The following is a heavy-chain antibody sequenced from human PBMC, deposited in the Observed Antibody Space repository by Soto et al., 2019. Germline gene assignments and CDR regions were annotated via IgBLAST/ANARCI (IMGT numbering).Heavy chain of an antibody. Sequence: SETLSLTCTVSGGSISSYYWSWIRQPPGKGLEWIGYIYYSGSTNYNPSLKSRVTRSVDTFKNLFSLKLSPVTAADTAVYYCARDHSINGTFRFDYWGQGTLGTVSS. J-gene: IGHJ4*02. D-gene: IGHD1-7*01. CDR1: GGSISSYY. V-gene: IGHV4-59*01. CDR3: ARDHSINGTFRFDY. CDR2: IYYSGST.